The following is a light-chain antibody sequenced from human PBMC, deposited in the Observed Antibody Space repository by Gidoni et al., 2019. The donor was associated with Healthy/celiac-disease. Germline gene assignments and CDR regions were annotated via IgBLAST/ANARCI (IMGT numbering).Light chain of an antibody. V-gene: IGLV1-44*01. J-gene: IGLJ3*02. CDR1: SSNIGSNT. CDR3: AAWDDSLNGWV. Sequence: SVLTQPPSASGTPGPRVTISCSGSSSNIGSNTVTWYQQLPGTAPKLLIYSNNQRPSGVPDRFSGSKSGTSASLAISGLQSEDEADYYCAAWDDSLNGWVFGGGTKLTVL. CDR2: SNN.